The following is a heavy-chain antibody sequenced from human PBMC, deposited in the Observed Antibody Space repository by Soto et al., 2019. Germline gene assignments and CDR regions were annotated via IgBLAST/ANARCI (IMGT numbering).Heavy chain of an antibody. Sequence: SETLSLTCTVSGGSINNYYWSWIRQPPGKGLEWIGYIHYSGSTNYNPSLESRATISVDTSKNQFSLTLNSVTAADTAVYFCARLTFRQIPTDYCWYIPVWGKGSTVTVSS. V-gene: IGHV4-59*08. D-gene: IGHD2-21*01. CDR3: ARLTFRQIPTDYCWYIPV. CDR2: IHYSGST. J-gene: IGHJ6*03. CDR1: GGSINNYY.